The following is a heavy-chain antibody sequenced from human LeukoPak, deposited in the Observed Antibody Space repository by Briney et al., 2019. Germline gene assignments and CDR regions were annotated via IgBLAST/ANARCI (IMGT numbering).Heavy chain of an antibody. V-gene: IGHV1-18*01. CDR1: GYTFTSYG. CDR3: ARVGGGPPLDSGSYYSPTAGFDP. CDR2: ISAYNGNT. D-gene: IGHD3-10*01. Sequence: ASVKVSCKASGYTFTSYGISWVRQAPGQGLEWMGWISAYNGNTNYAQKLQGRVTMTTDTSTSTAYMELRSLRSDDTAVYYCARVGGGPPLDSGSYYSPTAGFDPWGQGTLVTVSS. J-gene: IGHJ5*02.